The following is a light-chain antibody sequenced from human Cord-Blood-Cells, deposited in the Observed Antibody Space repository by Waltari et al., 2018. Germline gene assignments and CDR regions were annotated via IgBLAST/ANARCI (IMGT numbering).Light chain of an antibody. CDR1: QSISSY. J-gene: IGKJ4*01. V-gene: IGKV1-39*01. Sequence: DIQMTQSPSSLSAPVGDRVTITCRASQSISSYLNWYQQKPGNAPKLLIYAASSLQSGVPSRFSGSGSGTDFTLTISSLQPEDFATYYCQQSYSTPLTFGGGTKVEIK. CDR2: AAS. CDR3: QQSYSTPLT.